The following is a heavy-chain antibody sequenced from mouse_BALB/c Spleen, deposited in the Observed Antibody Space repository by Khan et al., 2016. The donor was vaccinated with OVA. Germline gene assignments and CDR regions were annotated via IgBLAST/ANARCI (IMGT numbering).Heavy chain of an antibody. CDR1: GYTFTSYW. Sequence: QVQLQQPGAELVKPGAPVKLSCKASGYTFTSYWMNWVKQRSGRGLEWIGRIDPSDSETHYNQKFKDKATRTVDKSSSTADIQLSSLTSEDSAVYYFARDHYGNFFYAMDYWGQGTSVTVSS. CDR3: ARDHYGNFFYAMDY. V-gene: IGHV1-69*02. J-gene: IGHJ4*01. CDR2: IDPSDSET. D-gene: IGHD2-1*01.